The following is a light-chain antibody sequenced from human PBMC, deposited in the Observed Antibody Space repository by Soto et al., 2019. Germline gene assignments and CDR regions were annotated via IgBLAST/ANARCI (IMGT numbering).Light chain of an antibody. V-gene: IGKV3-20*01. CDR1: QSVSGSF. CDR2: GAS. Sequence: EIVLTQSPCTLSLSPRARATPSCKTSQSVSGSFLAWYQQKSGQAPRLFIYGASSRATGIPDRFSGSGAATDFTLTISRLEPEDFAVYYCQQYHRSPITFGQGTRLEIK. J-gene: IGKJ5*01. CDR3: QQYHRSPIT.